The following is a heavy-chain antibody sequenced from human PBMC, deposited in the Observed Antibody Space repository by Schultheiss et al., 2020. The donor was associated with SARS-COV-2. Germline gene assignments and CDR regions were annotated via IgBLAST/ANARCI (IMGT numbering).Heavy chain of an antibody. J-gene: IGHJ6*02. CDR3: ARALFTVTTSGDRYYYYGMDV. CDR1: GFTFSSYA. CDR2: INHSGST. D-gene: IGHD4-11*01. Sequence: GSLRLSCAASGFTFSSYAMSWVRQAPGNGLEWIGEINHSGSTNYNPSLKSRVTISVDTSKNQFSLKLSSVTAADTAVYYCARALFTVTTSGDRYYYYGMDVWGQGTTVTVSS. V-gene: IGHV4-34*01.